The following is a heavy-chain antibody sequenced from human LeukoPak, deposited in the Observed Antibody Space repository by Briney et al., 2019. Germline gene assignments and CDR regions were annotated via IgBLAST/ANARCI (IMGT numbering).Heavy chain of an antibody. CDR2: ITGRSDKT. CDR3: AKGGWLDD. J-gene: IGHJ4*02. Sequence: PGGSLRLSCAASGFFFNKYDMTWARQAPGKGLEWVSTITGRSDKTYYTDSVKGRFVTSRDNSKDTLYLQMNSLRAEDTALYNCAKGGWLDDLGQGALVTVSS. D-gene: IGHD6-19*01. CDR1: GFFFNKYD. V-gene: IGHV3-23*01.